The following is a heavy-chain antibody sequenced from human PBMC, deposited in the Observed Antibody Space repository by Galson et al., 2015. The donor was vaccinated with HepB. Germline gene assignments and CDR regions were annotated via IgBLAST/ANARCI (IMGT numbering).Heavy chain of an antibody. CDR2: ISAYNGNT. CDR3: ARDLGTLVVPAAMTGSPPRLPYYYYYGMDV. V-gene: IGHV1-18*04. D-gene: IGHD2-2*01. J-gene: IGHJ6*02. Sequence: SVKVSCKASGYTFTSYGISWVRQAPGQGLEWMGWISAYNGNTNYAQKLQGRVTMTTDTSTSTAYMELRSLRSDDTAVYYCARDLGTLVVPAAMTGSPPRLPYYYYYGMDVWGQGTTVTVSS. CDR1: GYTFTSYG.